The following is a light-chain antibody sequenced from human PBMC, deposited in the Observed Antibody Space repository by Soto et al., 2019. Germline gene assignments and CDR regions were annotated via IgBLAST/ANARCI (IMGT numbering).Light chain of an antibody. V-gene: IGKV3-20*01. Sequence: IVLPQSPGTLSLSPGEGATVSCRVSQSINSKSLVWYQRKLGQAPRLLIYNTSIRATGIPDRFSGSGSGTDFTLSISRLEPEDFAVYYCQHYGGSFIFGPGTKVDI. CDR2: NTS. CDR1: QSINSKS. CDR3: QHYGGSFI. J-gene: IGKJ3*01.